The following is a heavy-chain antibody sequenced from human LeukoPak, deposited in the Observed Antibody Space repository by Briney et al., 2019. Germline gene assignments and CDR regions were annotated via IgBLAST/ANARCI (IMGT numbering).Heavy chain of an antibody. D-gene: IGHD3-3*01. CDR3: ARLKVSGVGFDAFDI. J-gene: IGHJ3*02. Sequence: SETLSLTCAVSGGSISSGGYSWSWIRQPPGKGLEWIGYIYHSGSTYYNPSLKSRVTISVDRSKNQFSLKLSSVTAADTAVYYCARLKVSGVGFDAFDIWGQGTMVTVSS. V-gene: IGHV4-30-2*02. CDR1: GGSISSGGYS. CDR2: IYHSGST.